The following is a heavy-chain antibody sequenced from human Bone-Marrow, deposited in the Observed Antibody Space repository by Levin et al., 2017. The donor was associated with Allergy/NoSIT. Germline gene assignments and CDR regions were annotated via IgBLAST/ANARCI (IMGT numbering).Heavy chain of an antibody. CDR2: IKPDGSER. D-gene: IGHD5-12*01. CDR1: GFTFSDYW. Sequence: ETLSLTCAASGFTFSDYWMSWVRQTPGKGLDWVANIKPDGSERYYVDSVKGRFTVSRDNAKNSLYLQMDGLRAEDTGVYYCAMFGLEATLDAWGQGTLVTVSS. V-gene: IGHV3-7*02. CDR3: AMFGLEATLDA. J-gene: IGHJ5*02.